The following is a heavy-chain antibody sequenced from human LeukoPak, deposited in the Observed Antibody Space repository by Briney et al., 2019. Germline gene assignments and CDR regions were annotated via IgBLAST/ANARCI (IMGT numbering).Heavy chain of an antibody. J-gene: IGHJ5*02. D-gene: IGHD1/OR15-1a*01. CDR1: GLTFTTTA. Sequence: PGGSLRLSCAASGLTFTTTAFSWVRQAPGKGLEWVSSIGGSRDYTYYADSVKGRFTISRDNSKNTVYLQMNTPRAEDTAVYYCAAGGGNTFDPWGQGIQVTVAS. CDR2: IGGSRDYT. V-gene: IGHV3-23*01. CDR3: AAGGGNTFDP.